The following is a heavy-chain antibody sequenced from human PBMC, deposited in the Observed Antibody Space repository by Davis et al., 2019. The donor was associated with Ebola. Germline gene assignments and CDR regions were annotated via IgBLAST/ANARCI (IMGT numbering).Heavy chain of an antibody. J-gene: IGHJ3*02. CDR2: HGTSGDT. D-gene: IGHD1-26*01. Sequence: GGSLRLSCAASGFTFKYYSMNWVRQAPGKGLEWVSTHGTSGDTYYADSVKGRFTISRDNSKNTLYLQMNGLRVEDTAIYYCAKDTSNIWFDIWGQGTMVTVSS. CDR3: AKDTSNIWFDI. CDR1: GFTFKYYS. V-gene: IGHV3-23*01.